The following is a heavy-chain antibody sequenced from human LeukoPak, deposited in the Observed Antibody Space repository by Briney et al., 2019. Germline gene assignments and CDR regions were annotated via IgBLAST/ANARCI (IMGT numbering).Heavy chain of an antibody. D-gene: IGHD5-18*01. CDR1: GFAVSSNY. CDR2: FYIGGTT. Sequence: GGSLRLSCAASGFAVSSNYKNWVRQSPGKGLEWVSFFYIGGTTYYADSVRDRFIISRDTTKNTIYLQMNSLRHEDTALYYCARRFLRDGYIYTYSFDFWGQGILVTVSS. CDR3: ARRFLRDGYIYTYSFDF. V-gene: IGHV3-66*04. J-gene: IGHJ4*02.